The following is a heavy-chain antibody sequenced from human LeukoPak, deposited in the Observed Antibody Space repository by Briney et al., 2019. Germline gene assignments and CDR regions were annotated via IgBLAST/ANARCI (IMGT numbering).Heavy chain of an antibody. Sequence: PSETLSLTCTVSGGSISSSSYYWGWIRQPPGKGLEWIGSIYYSGSTYYNPSLKSRVTISVDTSKNQFSLKLSSVTAADTAVYYCATPLDYDSSGYYKNWGQGTPVTVSS. J-gene: IGHJ4*02. V-gene: IGHV4-39*01. CDR1: GGSISSSSYY. CDR3: ATPLDYDSSGYYKN. D-gene: IGHD3-22*01. CDR2: IYYSGST.